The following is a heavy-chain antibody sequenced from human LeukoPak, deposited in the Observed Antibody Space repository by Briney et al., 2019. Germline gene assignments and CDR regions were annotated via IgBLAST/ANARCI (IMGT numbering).Heavy chain of an antibody. D-gene: IGHD3-10*01. CDR3: ARDLSYGSGEF. CDR1: GFTFSHYG. J-gene: IGHJ4*02. CDR2: IWYDGSKQ. Sequence: GGSLRLSCAGSGFTFSHYGIYWVRQAPGKGLEWVAAIWYDGSKQLYRDAVKGRFTISRDDSKNTVFLQMNSLRAEDTAVYFCARDLSYGSGEFWGQGTLVTVSS. V-gene: IGHV3-33*01.